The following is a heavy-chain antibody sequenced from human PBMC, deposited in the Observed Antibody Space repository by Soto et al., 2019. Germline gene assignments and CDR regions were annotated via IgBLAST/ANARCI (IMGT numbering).Heavy chain of an antibody. J-gene: IGHJ4*02. V-gene: IGHV4-59*01. D-gene: IGHD6-19*01. CDR3: ARVSGARGGY. CDR2: IYYSGST. CDR1: GGSISSYY. Sequence: XETLTRTATVSGGSISSYYWSWIRQPPGKGLEWIGYIYYSGSTNYNPSLKSRVTISVDTSKNQFSLKLSSVTAADTAVYYCARVSGARGGYWGKGTLVTV.